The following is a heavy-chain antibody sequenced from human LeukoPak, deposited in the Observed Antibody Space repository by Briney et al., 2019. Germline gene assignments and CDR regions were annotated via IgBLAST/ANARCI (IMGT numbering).Heavy chain of an antibody. V-gene: IGHV3-30*04. CDR3: AKGTGLLADYYYYMDV. D-gene: IGHD3-3*02. CDR2: ISYDGSNK. Sequence: PGGSLRLSCAASGFTFSRYGMHWVRQAPGKGLEWVTAISYDGSNKYYADSVKGRFTISRDNSKNTLYVQMSSLRAEDTAVYYCAKGTGLLADYYYYMDVWGKGTTVTVSS. CDR1: GFTFSRYG. J-gene: IGHJ6*03.